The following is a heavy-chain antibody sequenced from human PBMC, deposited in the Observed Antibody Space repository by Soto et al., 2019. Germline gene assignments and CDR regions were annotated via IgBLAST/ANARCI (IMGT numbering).Heavy chain of an antibody. Sequence: SETLSLTCTVSGGSISSYYWSWIRQPAGKGLEWIGRIYTSGSTNYDPSLKSRVTMSVDTSKNQFSLKLSSVTAADTAVYYCERDRWELLEDNWLDPSGQGTLVTVYS. CDR1: GGSISSYY. CDR2: IYTSGST. D-gene: IGHD1-26*01. V-gene: IGHV4-4*07. CDR3: ERDRWELLEDNWLDP. J-gene: IGHJ5*02.